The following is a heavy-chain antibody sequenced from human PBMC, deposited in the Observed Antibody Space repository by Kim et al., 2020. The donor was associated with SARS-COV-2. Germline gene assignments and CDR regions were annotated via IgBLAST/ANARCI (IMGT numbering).Heavy chain of an antibody. J-gene: IGHJ6*02. CDR1: GDSISSSSYY. D-gene: IGHD3-9*01. CDR3: ARQVVLRYFDWSSDYYGMDV. CDR2: IYYSGST. Sequence: SETLSLTCTVSGDSISSSSYYWGWIRQPPGKGLEWIGSIYYSGSTYYNPSLKSRVTISVDTSKNQFSLKLSSVTAADTAVYYCARQVVLRYFDWSSDYYGMDVWGQGTTVTVSS. V-gene: IGHV4-39*01.